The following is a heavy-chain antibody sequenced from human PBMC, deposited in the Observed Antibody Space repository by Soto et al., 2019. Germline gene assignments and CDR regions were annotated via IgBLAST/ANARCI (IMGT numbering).Heavy chain of an antibody. Sequence: QVQLVQSGAEVKKPGASVKVSCKASGYTFTSYDINWVRQATGQGLEWTGWMNPKSGNTDYAQKFQGRSTMTRNTSISTAYTELSGLRSEDTAGYYCARGNGYRSSQLDYWGQGTLVTVSS. D-gene: IGHD6-13*01. CDR1: GYTFTSYD. J-gene: IGHJ4*02. V-gene: IGHV1-8*01. CDR3: ARGNGYRSSQLDY. CDR2: MNPKSGNT.